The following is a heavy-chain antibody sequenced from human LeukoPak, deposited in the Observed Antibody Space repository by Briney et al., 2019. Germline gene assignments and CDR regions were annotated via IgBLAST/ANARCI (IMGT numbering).Heavy chain of an antibody. V-gene: IGHV3-33*01. CDR3: ARGGMRAAAGTFDY. CDR1: GFTFSSYA. Sequence: GGSLRLSCAASGFTFSSYAMHWVRQTPGKGLEWVAVIWHDGSNQTYTDSVKGRFTISRDNSKNTLDLHMNSLRAEDTAVYYCARGGMRAAAGTFDYWGQGTLVTASS. D-gene: IGHD6-13*01. CDR2: IWHDGSNQ. J-gene: IGHJ4*02.